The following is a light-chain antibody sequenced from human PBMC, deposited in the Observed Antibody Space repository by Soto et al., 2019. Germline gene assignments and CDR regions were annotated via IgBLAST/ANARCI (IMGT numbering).Light chain of an antibody. V-gene: IGKV3-15*01. J-gene: IGKJ1*01. CDR2: GAS. CDR1: QTIDNT. Sequence: EIVMTQSPATLSLSPGERATLSCRASQTIDNTLAWCQRKPGQAPRLLIFGASARPTGIPARISGSGSGTEFTLTISSLRSEDFAVYFCQQYYNWPRTFGQGTKVDIK. CDR3: QQYYNWPRT.